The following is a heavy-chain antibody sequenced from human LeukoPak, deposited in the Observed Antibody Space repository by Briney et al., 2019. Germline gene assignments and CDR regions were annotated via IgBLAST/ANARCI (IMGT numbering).Heavy chain of an antibody. D-gene: IGHD2-21*02. V-gene: IGHV3-23*05. CDR1: GFTLSSYA. J-gene: IGHJ6*03. CDR3: AKGLLTAGSHNCMDV. CDR2: IDTRGTGT. Sequence: GGSLRLSCAASGFTLSSYAMSWVRQAPGRGLEWASTIDTRGTGTLYADSVKGRFTISRDNSKNTLFVQMSGLRAEDTAVYYCAKGLLTAGSHNCMDVWGKGTTVTVSS.